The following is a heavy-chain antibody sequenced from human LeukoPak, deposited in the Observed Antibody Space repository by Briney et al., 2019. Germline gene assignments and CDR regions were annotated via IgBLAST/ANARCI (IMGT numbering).Heavy chain of an antibody. V-gene: IGHV3-64D*06. CDR3: VKDQVTSMINKDFDH. J-gene: IGHJ4*02. D-gene: IGHD3-16*01. CDR1: GFTFIHYA. CDR2: ISSDGGRT. Sequence: GGSLRLSCSASGFTFIHYAMNWVRQAPGKRPEYVSSISSDGGRTYYADFVEGRFTIPRDNSKNTLFLQMSSLRTEDSAVYYCVKDQVTSMINKDFDHWGRGTLVTVSS.